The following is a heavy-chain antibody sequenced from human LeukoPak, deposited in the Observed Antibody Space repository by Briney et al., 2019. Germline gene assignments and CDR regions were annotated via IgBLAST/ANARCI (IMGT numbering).Heavy chain of an antibody. CDR1: GFTFSSYA. J-gene: IGHJ4*02. D-gene: IGHD4-23*01. V-gene: IGHV3-30-3*01. CDR3: ARDLDYGGKGGLLDY. CDR2: ISYDGSNK. Sequence: GGSLRLSCAASGFTFSSYAMHWVRQAPGKGLEWVAVISYDGSNKYYADSVKGRVTISGDNSKNTLYLQMNSLRAEDTAVYYCARDLDYGGKGGLLDYWGQGTLVTVSS.